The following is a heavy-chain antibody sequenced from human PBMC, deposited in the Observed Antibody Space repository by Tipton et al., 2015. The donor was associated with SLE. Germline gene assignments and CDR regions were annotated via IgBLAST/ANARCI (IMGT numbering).Heavy chain of an antibody. D-gene: IGHD2-2*01. CDR1: GGSISSYY. CDR3: ARALRYQLLPRAYFDY. Sequence: TLSLTCTASGGSISSYYWSWIRQPPGKGLEWIGYIDYSGSTNYNPSLKSRVTISVDTSKNQFSLKLSSVTAADTAVYYCARALRYQLLPRAYFDYWGQGTLVTVSS. J-gene: IGHJ4*02. CDR2: IDYSGST. V-gene: IGHV4-59*12.